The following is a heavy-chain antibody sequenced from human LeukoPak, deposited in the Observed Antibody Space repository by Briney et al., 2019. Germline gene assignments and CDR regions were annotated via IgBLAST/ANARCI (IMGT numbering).Heavy chain of an antibody. CDR1: GDSISSSY. J-gene: IGHJ4*02. D-gene: IGHD1-20*01. CDR3: ARLIPGTTGLRKNYFDY. CDR2: ISASGNT. Sequence: PSETLSLTCTVSGDSISSSYWNWIRQTPGKGLEWIGYISASGNTNYNPSLKSRIIISVDMSKNQFSLKLSTVTAADTAVYYCARLIPGTTGLRKNYFDYWGQGTLVTVSS. V-gene: IGHV4-4*09.